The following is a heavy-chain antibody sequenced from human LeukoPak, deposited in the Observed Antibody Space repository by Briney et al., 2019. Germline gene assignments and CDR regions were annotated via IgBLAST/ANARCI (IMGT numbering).Heavy chain of an antibody. J-gene: IGHJ3*02. V-gene: IGHV1-2*02. D-gene: IGHD6-19*01. CDR1: GYTFTGYY. CDR3: ARARDDQQWLVEFAFDI. CDR2: INPNSGGT. Sequence: ASVKVSCKASGYTFTGYYMHWVQQAPGQELEWMGWINPNSGGTNYAQKFQGRVTMTRDTSISTAYMELSRLRSDDRAVYYCARARDDQQWLVEFAFDIWGQGTMVTVSS.